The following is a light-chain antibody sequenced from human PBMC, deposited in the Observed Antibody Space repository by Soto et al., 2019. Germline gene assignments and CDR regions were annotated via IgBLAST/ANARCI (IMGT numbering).Light chain of an antibody. CDR1: SSNIGADFD. J-gene: IGLJ3*02. CDR2: HNN. CDR3: QSRDSSLSSSWV. Sequence: QAVVTQPPSVSGAPGQRVTISCTGSSSNIGADFDVHWYQHLPGTAPKLLISHNNNRPSGVPDRFSGFKSGTSASLAITGLQADDEAVYYCQSRDSSLSSSWVFGGGTKLTVL. V-gene: IGLV1-40*01.